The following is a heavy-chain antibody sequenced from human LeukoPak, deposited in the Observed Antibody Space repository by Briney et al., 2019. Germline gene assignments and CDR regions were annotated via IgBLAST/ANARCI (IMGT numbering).Heavy chain of an antibody. J-gene: IGHJ6*02. CDR1: GYTFTSYD. D-gene: IGHD6-13*01. V-gene: IGHV1-8*01. CDR3: AIPPRSSWDYYYGMDV. CDR2: MNPNSGNT. Sequence: ASVKVSCKASGYTFTSYDINWVRQATGQGLEWMGWMNPNSGNTGYAQKFQGRVTMTRNTSISTAYMELSSLRSEDTAVYYCAIPPRSSWDYYYGMDVWGQGTTVTVSS.